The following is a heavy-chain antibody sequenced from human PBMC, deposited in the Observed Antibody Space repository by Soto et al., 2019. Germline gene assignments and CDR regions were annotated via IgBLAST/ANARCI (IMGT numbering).Heavy chain of an antibody. CDR1: GYTFTDDV. D-gene: IGHD3-3*01. CDR3: AREGPLPDDVLSGLDYFGMDV. J-gene: IGHJ6*02. Sequence: QVQLVQSGAEVKKPGASVKVSCKASGYTFTDDVIHWVRQAPGQRLEWMGWINADNGNTKYSQKFQGRVTLTRDTSASTGNMELSSLRYEDTAVYFCAREGPLPDDVLSGLDYFGMDVWGQGTTVTVSS. V-gene: IGHV1-3*01. CDR2: INADNGNT.